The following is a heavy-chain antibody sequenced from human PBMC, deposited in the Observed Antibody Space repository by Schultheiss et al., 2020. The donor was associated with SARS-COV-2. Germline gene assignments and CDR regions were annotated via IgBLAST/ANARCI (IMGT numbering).Heavy chain of an antibody. CDR2: ISYDGSNK. J-gene: IGHJ6*02. V-gene: IGHV3-30*14. D-gene: IGHD6-13*01. CDR3: ARDFTAAAGGKYYYYYGMDV. Sequence: GGSLRLSCAASGFTFSGSAMHWVRQAPGKGLEWVAVISYDGSNKYYADSVKGRFTISRDNSRNTLYLQMSSLRAEDTAVYYCARDFTAAAGGKYYYYYGMDVWGQGTTVTVSS. CDR1: GFTFSGSA.